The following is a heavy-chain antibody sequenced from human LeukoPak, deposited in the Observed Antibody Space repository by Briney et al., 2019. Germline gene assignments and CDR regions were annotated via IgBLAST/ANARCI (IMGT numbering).Heavy chain of an antibody. D-gene: IGHD3-22*01. CDR1: GFTFSSYG. V-gene: IGHV3-33*01. CDR2: IWYDGSNK. J-gene: IGHJ4*02. CDR3: ARESLEYYYDSSGYYYNY. Sequence: GGSLRLSCAASGFTFSSYGMHWVHQAPGKGLEWVAVIWYDGSNKYYADSVKGRFTISRDNSKNTLYLQMNSLRAEDTAVYYCARESLEYYYDSSGYYYNYWGQGTLVTVSS.